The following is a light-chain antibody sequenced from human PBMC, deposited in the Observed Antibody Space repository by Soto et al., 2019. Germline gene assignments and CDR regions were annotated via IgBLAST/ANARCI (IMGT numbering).Light chain of an antibody. J-gene: IGKJ1*01. Sequence: VITQSPATLSVSPGEIATLSCRASQSLSSYLAWYQQKPGQAPRLLIYDASNRATGIPARFSGSGSGTEFTLTISSLQPDDFATYYCQQYNSYWTFGQGTKVDIK. CDR3: QQYNSYWT. CDR1: QSLSSY. V-gene: IGKV3D-15*01. CDR2: DAS.